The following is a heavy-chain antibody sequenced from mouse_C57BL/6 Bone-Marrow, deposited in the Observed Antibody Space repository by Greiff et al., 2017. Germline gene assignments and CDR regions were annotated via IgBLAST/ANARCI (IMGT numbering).Heavy chain of an antibody. CDR2: IYPGDGDT. CDR3: AREEIYYYGSSYAWFAY. Sequence: VQRVESGAELVKPGASVKISCKASGYAFSSYWMNWVKQRPGKGLEWIGQIYPGDGDTNYNGKFKGKATLTADKSSSTAYMQLSSLTSEDSAVYFCAREEIYYYGSSYAWFAYWGQGTLVTVSA. V-gene: IGHV1-80*01. CDR1: GYAFSSYW. D-gene: IGHD1-1*01. J-gene: IGHJ3*01.